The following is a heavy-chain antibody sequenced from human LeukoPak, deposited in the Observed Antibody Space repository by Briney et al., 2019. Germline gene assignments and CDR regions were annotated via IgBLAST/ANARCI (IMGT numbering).Heavy chain of an antibody. CDR3: ARDRGPRTGFMVREAYDY. V-gene: IGHV3-74*01. J-gene: IGHJ4*02. D-gene: IGHD3-10*01. CDR2: INTDGSIT. Sequence: GGSLRLSCAASGFTFSDYWIHWVCQAPGKGLVWVSRINTDGSITNYADSVKGRFSISRDNAKNTLYLQMSSLRAEDTAVYYCARDRGPRTGFMVREAYDYWGQGTLVTVSS. CDR1: GFTFSDYW.